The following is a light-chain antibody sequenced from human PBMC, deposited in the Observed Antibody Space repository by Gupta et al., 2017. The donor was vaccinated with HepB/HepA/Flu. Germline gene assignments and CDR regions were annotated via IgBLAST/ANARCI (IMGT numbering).Light chain of an antibody. J-gene: IGLJ2*01. CDR1: SSDVGAYDH. V-gene: IGLV2-14*03. Sequence: SALTQPASVSGSPGQSITISCTGTSSDVGAYDHVSWYQHHPVKPRSVFFYDVNNLSAGVADHFSGSKAGTTASLRISGPQGEADADYYCNSYTTSGTLVFGGGTKLTVL. CDR3: NSYTTSGTLV. CDR2: DVN.